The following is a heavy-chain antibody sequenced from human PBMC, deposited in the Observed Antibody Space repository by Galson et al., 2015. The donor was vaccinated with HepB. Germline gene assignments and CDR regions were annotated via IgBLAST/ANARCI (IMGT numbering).Heavy chain of an antibody. D-gene: IGHD5-18*01. CDR3: AGGSSYGYTFYYYYGVDV. CDR2: IYHSGST. CDR1: GGSISSDGYS. J-gene: IGHJ6*02. V-gene: IGHV4-30-2*01. Sequence: TLSLTCAVSGGSISSDGYSWSWIRQPPGKGLEWVGYIYHSGSTYYIPSLKSRVAISVDRSKNQFSLKLSSVTAADTAVYYCAGGSSYGYTFYYYYGVDVWGQGTTVTVSS.